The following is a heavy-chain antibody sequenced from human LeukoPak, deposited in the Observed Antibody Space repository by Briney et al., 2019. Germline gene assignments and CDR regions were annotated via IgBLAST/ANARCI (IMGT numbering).Heavy chain of an antibody. V-gene: IGHV3-49*04. D-gene: IGHD1-14*01. J-gene: IGHJ3*02. CDR2: IRSKAYGGTT. Sequence: GGSLRLSCTASGFTFGDYAMSWVRQAPGKGLEWVGFIRSKAYGGTTEYVASVKGRFTISRDDSKSIAYLQMNSLKTEDTAVYYCTKPTGDAFDIWGQGTMVTVSS. CDR3: TKPTGDAFDI. CDR1: GFTFGDYA.